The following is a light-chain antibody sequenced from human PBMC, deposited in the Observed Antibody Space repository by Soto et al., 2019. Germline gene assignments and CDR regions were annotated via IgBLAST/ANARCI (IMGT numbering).Light chain of an antibody. CDR2: KAS. CDR1: QSINTW. Sequence: DIQMTQSPSTLSASVGDRVTITCRASQSINTWLAWYQQKPGQAPKLLIYKASSLGSGVPSRFSGSGSGTDFTLTISSLQPDDFAIYYCQQYNSHSSYTFGQGTKLEIK. V-gene: IGKV1-5*03. CDR3: QQYNSHSSYT. J-gene: IGKJ2*01.